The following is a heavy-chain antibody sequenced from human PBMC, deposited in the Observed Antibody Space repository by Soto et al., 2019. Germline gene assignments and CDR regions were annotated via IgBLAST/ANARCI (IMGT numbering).Heavy chain of an antibody. CDR1: GFSLSTSGVG. Sequence: QITLKESGPTLVKPTQTLTLTCTFSGFSLSTSGVGVGWIRQPPGKALEWLALIYWDDDKRYSPSLRSRLTISKDTSKNKVVLTMTNMDPVDTATYYCIQSRCGGDCLQSYASHYYYGMDVCGQGTTVTVSS. CDR3: IQSRCGGDCLQSYASHYYYGMDV. CDR2: IYWDDDK. V-gene: IGHV2-5*02. D-gene: IGHD2-21*02. J-gene: IGHJ6*02.